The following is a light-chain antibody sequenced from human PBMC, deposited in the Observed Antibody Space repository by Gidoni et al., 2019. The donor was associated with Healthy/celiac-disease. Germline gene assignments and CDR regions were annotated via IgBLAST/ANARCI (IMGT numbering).Light chain of an antibody. Sequence: LITQSPATLSVSPGERATLSCRASQRVSRNLAWYQQKPGQAPKLLIYGASTRATGLPARFSGSGSGTEFTLNISSLQSEDFAIYYCQQYNNWLRTFGQGTKVEIK. CDR3: QQYNNWLRT. V-gene: IGKV3-15*01. J-gene: IGKJ1*01. CDR1: QRVSRN. CDR2: GAS.